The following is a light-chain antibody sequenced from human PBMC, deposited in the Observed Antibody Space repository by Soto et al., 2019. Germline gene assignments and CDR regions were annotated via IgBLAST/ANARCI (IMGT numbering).Light chain of an antibody. Sequence: QSALTQPASVSGSPGQSITISCTGTSSDGGSYNLVSWYQQHPGKAPKLMIYEGSKRPSGVSNRFSGSKSGNTASLTISGLQAEDEADSYCCSYAGSSTFVVFGGGTKLTVL. J-gene: IGLJ2*01. V-gene: IGLV2-23*03. CDR1: SSDGGSYNL. CDR3: CSYAGSSTFVV. CDR2: EGS.